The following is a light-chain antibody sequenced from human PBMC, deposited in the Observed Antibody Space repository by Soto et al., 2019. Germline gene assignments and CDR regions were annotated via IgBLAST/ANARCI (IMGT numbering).Light chain of an antibody. CDR1: SSDVGGYKY. CDR2: EVS. Sequence: QSVVTXPASVSGSPGQSITLACTETSSDVGGYKYVSWYQQHPGKAPKLMIYEVSNQPSGVSNRFSGSKSGNTASLTISGLQAEDEADYYCSSYSSSSTLVFGTGTKVTVL. V-gene: IGLV2-14*01. CDR3: SSYSSSSTLV. J-gene: IGLJ1*01.